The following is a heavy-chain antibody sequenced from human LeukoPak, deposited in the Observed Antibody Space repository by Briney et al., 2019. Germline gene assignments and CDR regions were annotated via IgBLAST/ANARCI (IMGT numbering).Heavy chain of an antibody. D-gene: IGHD6-19*01. Sequence: GGSLRLSCAASGFTFSSYSMNWVRQAPGKGLEWVSYISSSSSTIYYADSVKGRFTISRDNAKNSLYLQMNSLRAEDTAVYYCARSSKAVAGTVCDYWGQGTLVTVSS. CDR1: GFTFSSYS. J-gene: IGHJ4*02. V-gene: IGHV3-48*01. CDR3: ARSSKAVAGTVCDY. CDR2: ISSSSSTI.